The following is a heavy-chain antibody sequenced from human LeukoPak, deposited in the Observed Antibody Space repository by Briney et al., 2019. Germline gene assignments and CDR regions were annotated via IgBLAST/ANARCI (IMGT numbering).Heavy chain of an antibody. CDR3: ARDRGYYFGSGSYLGD. V-gene: IGHV4-59*01. Sequence: SETLSLTCTVSGGSISTYYWSWIRQPPGKGLEWIGYIYYSGSTNYNPSLKSRVTISVDTSKNRFSLKLSSVTAADTAVYYCARDRGYYFGSGSYLGDWGQGTLVTVSS. D-gene: IGHD3-10*01. J-gene: IGHJ4*02. CDR2: IYYSGST. CDR1: GGSISTYY.